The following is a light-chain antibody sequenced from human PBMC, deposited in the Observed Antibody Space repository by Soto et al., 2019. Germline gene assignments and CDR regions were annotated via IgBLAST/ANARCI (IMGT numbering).Light chain of an antibody. CDR2: AAS. J-gene: IGKJ3*01. V-gene: IGKV1-6*01. Sequence: AIQLTQSPSSLSASVGDRVTITCRASQGIRNDLGWYQQKPGKAPKLLIYAASSLQSGVPSRFSGSASGTDFTLTISCLQSEDFATYYCQQYYSYPRTFGPGTKVDIK. CDR1: QGIRND. CDR3: QQYYSYPRT.